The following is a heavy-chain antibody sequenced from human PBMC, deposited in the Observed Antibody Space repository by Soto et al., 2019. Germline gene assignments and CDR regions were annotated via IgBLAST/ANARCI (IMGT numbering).Heavy chain of an antibody. CDR2: IYPGDSDT. D-gene: IGHD2-2*01. V-gene: IGHV5-51*01. CDR1: GYSFTSYW. J-gene: IGHJ6*02. Sequence: ESLKISCKGSGYSFTSYWIGWVRQMPGKGLEWMGIIYPGDSDTRYSPSFQGQVTISADKSISTAYLQWSSLKASDTAMYYCARLCTGSTSCYTYYYYGMDVWGQGTTVTVSS. CDR3: ARLCTGSTSCYTYYYYGMDV.